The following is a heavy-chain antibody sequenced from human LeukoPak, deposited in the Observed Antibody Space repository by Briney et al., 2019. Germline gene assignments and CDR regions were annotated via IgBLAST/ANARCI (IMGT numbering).Heavy chain of an antibody. CDR1: GFTFSSYAM. J-gene: IGHJ4*02. CDR3: ARETIAVAGTVPD. Sequence: GSLRLSCAASGFTFSSYAMSWVRQAPGKGLEWIGEIYHSGSTNYNPSLKSRVTISVDKSKNQFSLKLSSVTAADTAVYYCARETIAVAGTVPDWGQGTLVTVSS. D-gene: IGHD6-19*01. V-gene: IGHV4-4*02. CDR2: IYHSGST.